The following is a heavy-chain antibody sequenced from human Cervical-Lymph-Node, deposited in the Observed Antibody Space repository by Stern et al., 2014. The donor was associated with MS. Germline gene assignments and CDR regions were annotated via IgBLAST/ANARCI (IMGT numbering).Heavy chain of an antibody. CDR2: ISYDGSNK. D-gene: IGHD5-18*01. J-gene: IGHJ5*02. CDR3: ARGSNSWIQLWSQAPAKKTSQYNWFDP. V-gene: IGHV3-30*04. Sequence: VQLVESGGGVVQPGRSLRLSCAASGFTFSSYAMHWVRQAPGKGLEWVAVISYDGSNKYYADSVKGRFTISRDNSKNTLYLQMNSLRAEDTAVYYCARGSNSWIQLWSQAPAKKTSQYNWFDPWGQGTLVTVSS. CDR1: GFTFSSYA.